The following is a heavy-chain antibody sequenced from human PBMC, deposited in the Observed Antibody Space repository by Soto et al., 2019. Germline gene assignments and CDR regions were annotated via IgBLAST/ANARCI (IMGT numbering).Heavy chain of an antibody. CDR3: ARDGDYGGNSEHFQH. CDR1: GFTFSSYW. D-gene: IGHD4-17*01. V-gene: IGHV3-7*04. Sequence: EVQLVESGGGLVQPGGSLRLSCAASGFTFSSYWMSWVRQAPGKGLEWVANINQDGSENYYVDSVKGRFTISRDNAMNSLYLQMNSLRAEDTAVYYCARDGDYGGNSEHFQHWGQGTLVIVSS. CDR2: INQDGSEN. J-gene: IGHJ1*01.